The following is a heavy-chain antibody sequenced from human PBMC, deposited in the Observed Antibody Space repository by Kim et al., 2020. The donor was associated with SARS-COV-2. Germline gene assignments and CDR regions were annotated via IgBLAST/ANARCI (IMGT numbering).Heavy chain of an antibody. D-gene: IGHD3-10*01. CDR3: ARVGISYYYGSGSYYLNWFDP. Sequence: SETLSLTCAVYGGSFSGYYWSWIRQPPGKGLEWIGEINHSGSTNYNPSLKSRVTISVDTSKNQFSLKLSSVTAADTAVYYCARVGISYYYGSGSYYLNWFDPWGQGTLVTVSS. CDR1: GGSFSGYY. J-gene: IGHJ5*02. CDR2: INHSGST. V-gene: IGHV4-34*01.